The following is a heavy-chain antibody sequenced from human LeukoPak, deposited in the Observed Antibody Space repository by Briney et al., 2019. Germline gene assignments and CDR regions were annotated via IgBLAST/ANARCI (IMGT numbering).Heavy chain of an antibody. V-gene: IGHV1-69*13. J-gene: IGHJ4*02. D-gene: IGHD3-16*01. CDR2: IIPIFGTA. Sequence: GASVKVSCKASGGTFSSYAISWVRQAPGQGLEWMGGIIPIFGTANYAQKFQGRVTITADESTCTAYMELSSLRSEDTAVYYCARDGVARNYVSGYFDYWGQGTLVTVSS. CDR1: GGTFSSYA. CDR3: ARDGVARNYVSGYFDY.